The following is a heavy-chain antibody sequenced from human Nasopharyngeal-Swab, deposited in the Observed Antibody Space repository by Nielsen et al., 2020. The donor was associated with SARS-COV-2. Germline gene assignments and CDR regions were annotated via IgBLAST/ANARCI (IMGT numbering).Heavy chain of an antibody. Sequence: GESLKISCAVSGFTFDTFGMTWVRQAPGKGLEWVSRISGSGSVAYYADSVKGRFTISRDNSKNAVYLQMNSLRAEDSAVYYCAKGGVSVYGDSYYFDFWGQGTLVTVSS. V-gene: IGHV3-23*01. D-gene: IGHD4-17*01. CDR2: ISGSGSVA. J-gene: IGHJ4*02. CDR3: AKGGVSVYGDSYYFDF. CDR1: GFTFDTFG.